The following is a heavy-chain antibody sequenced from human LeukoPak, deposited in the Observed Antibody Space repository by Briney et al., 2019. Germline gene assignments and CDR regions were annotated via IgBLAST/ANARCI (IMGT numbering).Heavy chain of an antibody. V-gene: IGHV3-21*01. CDR2: ISSSSSYI. Sequence: GGSLRLSCAASGFTFSSYSMNWVRQAPGKGLEWVSSISSSSSYIYYADSVKGRFTISRDNAKNSLYLQMNSLRAEDTAVYYCAKSGLLWFGELSDYWGQGTLVTVSS. D-gene: IGHD3-10*01. CDR3: AKSGLLWFGELSDY. J-gene: IGHJ4*02. CDR1: GFTFSSYS.